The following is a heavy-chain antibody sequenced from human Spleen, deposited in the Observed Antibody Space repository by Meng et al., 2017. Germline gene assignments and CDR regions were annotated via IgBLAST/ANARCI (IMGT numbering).Heavy chain of an antibody. V-gene: IGHV3-23*01. CDR3: AKDPGFIAVAGGYYFDY. D-gene: IGHD6-19*01. J-gene: IGHJ4*02. CDR1: GFPFSRYA. Sequence: GESLKISCAAYGFPFSRYAMSWVRQAPGKGLEWVSVISGSGENTYYAESVKARFIISRDNSKNTLYLQMNSLRVEDTALYYCAKDPGFIAVAGGYYFDYWGQGALVTVSS. CDR2: ISGSGENT.